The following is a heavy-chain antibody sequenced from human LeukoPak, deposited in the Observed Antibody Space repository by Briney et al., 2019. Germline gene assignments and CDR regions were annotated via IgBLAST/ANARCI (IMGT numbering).Heavy chain of an antibody. CDR1: GFAFSSYG. CDR2: ISHNGGDK. D-gene: IGHD2-21*01. V-gene: IGHV3-30*18. J-gene: IGHJ4*02. Sequence: GGSLRLSRAASGFAFSSYGMHWVRQAPGKGLEWVAVISHNGGDKKYADSVKGRFTISRDNSKNTVYLEMNSLRAEDTAVYYCAKDVALRAAAYYFDYWGQGTLVTVSS. CDR3: AKDVALRAAAYYFDY.